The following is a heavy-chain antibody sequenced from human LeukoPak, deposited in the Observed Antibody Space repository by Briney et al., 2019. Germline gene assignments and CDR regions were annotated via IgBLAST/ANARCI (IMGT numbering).Heavy chain of an antibody. J-gene: IGHJ6*02. CDR1: GFIFSTYA. V-gene: IGHV3-30-3*01. D-gene: IGHD6-19*01. CDR3: ARAGDSSGSPNYYYYGKDV. Sequence: PGGSLRPSCAAYGFIFSTYAMHWVRQAPGKGLEWVAILSSDGSTKYYADSVRGRFTISRDNSRKTVYLQMSSLRPEDTAVYYCARAGDSSGSPNYYYYGKDVWGQGTTVTVSS. CDR2: LSSDGSTK.